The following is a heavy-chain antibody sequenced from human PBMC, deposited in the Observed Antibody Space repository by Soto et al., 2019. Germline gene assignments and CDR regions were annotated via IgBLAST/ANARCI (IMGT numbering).Heavy chain of an antibody. J-gene: IGHJ4*02. CDR1: GFTFSSYA. CDR2: ISGSGGST. D-gene: IGHD6-13*01. V-gene: IGHV3-23*01. CDR3: AKPSAGPYYFDY. Sequence: GSLILSCAASGFTFSSYAMSWVRQAPGKGLEWVSAISGSGGSTYYADSVKGRFTISRDNSKNTLYLQMNSLRAEDTAVYYCAKPSAGPYYFDYWGQGTLVTVSS.